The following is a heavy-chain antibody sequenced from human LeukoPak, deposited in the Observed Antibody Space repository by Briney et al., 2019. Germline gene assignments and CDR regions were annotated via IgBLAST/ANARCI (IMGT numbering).Heavy chain of an antibody. D-gene: IGHD6-25*01. J-gene: IGHJ6*03. CDR2: IWYDGSNK. V-gene: IGHV3-33*06. CDR3: AKGAARHYYYYYMDV. CDR1: GFTFSSYG. Sequence: PGRSLRLSCAASGFTFSSYGMHWVRQAPGKGLEWVAVIWYDGSNKYYADSVKGRFTISRDNSKNTLYLQMNSLRAEDTAVYYCAKGAARHYYYYYMDVWGKGTTVTVSS.